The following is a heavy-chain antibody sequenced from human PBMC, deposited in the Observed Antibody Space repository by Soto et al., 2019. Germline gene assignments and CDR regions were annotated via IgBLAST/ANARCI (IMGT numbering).Heavy chain of an antibody. CDR2: ISAYNDDR. CDR1: GYSFSDYG. J-gene: IGHJ4*02. CDR3: GRARSAAMVTSDY. Sequence: QVQLVQSGPEVKKPGASVKVSCKASGYSFSDYGVTWVRQSPGQGLQWMGWISAYNDDRNYAQNSPDRITMTTDPSTSTVYVELRSLRSADPAVYFCGRARSAAMVTSDYWGQATLVTVSS. V-gene: IGHV1-18*01. D-gene: IGHD5-18*01.